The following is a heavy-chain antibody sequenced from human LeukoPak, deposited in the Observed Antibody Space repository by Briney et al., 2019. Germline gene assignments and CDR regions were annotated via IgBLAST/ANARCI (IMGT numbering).Heavy chain of an antibody. CDR1: GGSISSHY. J-gene: IGHJ1*01. CDR2: IYYSGST. Sequence: SETLTLTCTVSGGSISSHYWSWIRQPPGKGLEWIGYIYYSGSTNYNPSLKSRVTISVNTSKNQFSLKVSSVTAADTAVYYCARSGEGYYDSSGYYPEEYFQHWGQGTLVTVSS. CDR3: ARSGEGYYDSSGYYPEEYFQH. D-gene: IGHD3-22*01. V-gene: IGHV4-59*11.